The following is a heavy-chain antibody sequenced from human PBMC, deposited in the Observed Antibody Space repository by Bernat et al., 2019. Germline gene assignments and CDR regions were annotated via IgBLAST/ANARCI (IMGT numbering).Heavy chain of an antibody. CDR1: GYSISSGYY. D-gene: IGHD6-6*01. CDR3: ARGDYSSSSDY. Sequence: QVQLQESGPGLVKPSETLSLTCAVSGYSISSGYYWGWIRQLPGKGLEWIGSIYHSGSTYYNPSLKSRVTISVDTSKNQFSLKLSSVTAADTAVYYCARGDYSSSSDYWGQGTLVTVSS. V-gene: IGHV4-38-2*01. J-gene: IGHJ4*02. CDR2: IYHSGST.